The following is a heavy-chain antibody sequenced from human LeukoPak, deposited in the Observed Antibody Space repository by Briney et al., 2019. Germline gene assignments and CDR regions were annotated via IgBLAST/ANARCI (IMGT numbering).Heavy chain of an antibody. D-gene: IGHD3-22*01. CDR2: INHSGST. CDR3: ARGNYYYDSSGYFDY. J-gene: IGHJ4*02. Sequence: PSETLSLTCAVYGGSFSGYYWSWIRQPPGMGLEWIGEINHSGSTNYNPSLKSRVTTSVDTSKNQFSLKLSSVTAADTAVYYCARGNYYYDSSGYFDYWGQGTLVTVSS. CDR1: GGSFSGYY. V-gene: IGHV4-34*01.